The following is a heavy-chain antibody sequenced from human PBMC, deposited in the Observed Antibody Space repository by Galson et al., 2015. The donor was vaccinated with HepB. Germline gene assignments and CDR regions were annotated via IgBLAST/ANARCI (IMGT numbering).Heavy chain of an antibody. Sequence: SLRLSCAASGFTFSSYWMHWVRQAPGKGLVWVSRINSDGSSTSYADSVKGRFTISRDNAKNTLYLQMNSLRAEDTAVYYCARGGYHVQNAFHIWGQGTVVTVSS. J-gene: IGHJ3*02. D-gene: IGHD2-2*01. CDR1: GFTFSSYW. CDR2: INSDGSST. V-gene: IGHV3-74*01. CDR3: ARGGYHVQNAFHI.